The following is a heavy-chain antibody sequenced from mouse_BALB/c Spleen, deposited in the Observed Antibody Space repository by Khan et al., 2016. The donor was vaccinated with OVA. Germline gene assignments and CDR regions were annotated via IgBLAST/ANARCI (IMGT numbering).Heavy chain of an antibody. V-gene: IGHV9-3-1*01. CDR3: AGYGYWYLDV. Sequence: QIQLVQSGPELKKPGETVKISCKASGYTFTNYGMNWVKQAPGKGLKWMGWINTYTGEPTYADDFKGRFAFSLETSASTAYLQINNLTNEDTATFFCAGYGYWYLDVWGAGTTVTVSS. CDR2: INTYTGEP. CDR1: GYTFTNYG. D-gene: IGHD1-1*02. J-gene: IGHJ1*01.